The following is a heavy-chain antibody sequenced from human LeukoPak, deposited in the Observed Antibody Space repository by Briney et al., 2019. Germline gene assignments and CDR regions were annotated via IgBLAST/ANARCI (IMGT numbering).Heavy chain of an antibody. D-gene: IGHD5-24*01. CDR2: IKQVGSEK. CDR3: AKNSPDGWD. V-gene: IGHV3-7*03. J-gene: IGHJ4*02. Sequence: GGSLRLSCAASGFTFSSYWMSWVRQAPGKGLEWVANIKQVGSEKNCVDSVKGRFTISRDNAKNSLYLQMNSLRAEDTAVYYCAKNSPDGWDWGQGTLVTVSS. CDR1: GFTFSSYW.